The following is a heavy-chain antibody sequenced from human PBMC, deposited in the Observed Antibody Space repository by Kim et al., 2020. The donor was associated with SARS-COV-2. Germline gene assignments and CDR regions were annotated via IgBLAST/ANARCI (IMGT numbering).Heavy chain of an antibody. D-gene: IGHD6-19*01. CDR2: MNPNSGNT. Sequence: ASVKVSCKASGYTFTSYDINWVRQATGQGLEWMGWMNPNSGNTGYAQKFQGRVTMTRNTSISTAYMELSSLRSEDTAVYYCARDPATVAGFVPWGQRTLVTVSS. CDR3: ARDPATVAGFVP. CDR1: GYTFTSYD. J-gene: IGHJ5*02. V-gene: IGHV1-8*01.